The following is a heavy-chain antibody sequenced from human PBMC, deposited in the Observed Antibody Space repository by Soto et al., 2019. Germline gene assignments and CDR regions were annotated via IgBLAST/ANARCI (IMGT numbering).Heavy chain of an antibody. D-gene: IGHD6-19*01. CDR1: GGSISGSDYY. CDR2: IYRTGTA. Sequence: SETRCLTCTVSGGSISGSDYYWAWLRQPPGKGLEWLGTIYRTGTAYYNPSLKSRVTLSVDTSKNQFFLNLNSVSAADTAIYVCADMRGQWLPRDWGQGTLVTVS. V-gene: IGHV4-39*01. J-gene: IGHJ4*02. CDR3: ADMRGQWLPRD.